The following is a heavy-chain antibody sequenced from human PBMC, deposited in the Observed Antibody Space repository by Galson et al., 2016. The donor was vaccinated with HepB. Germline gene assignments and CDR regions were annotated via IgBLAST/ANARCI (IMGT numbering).Heavy chain of an antibody. CDR2: ISYDAAKK. CDR1: GFTFVTYA. D-gene: IGHD2-2*01. Sequence: SLRLSCAASGFTFVTYALHWVRQVPGKGLEWVAVISYDAAKKYYADSVKGRFTISRDNYKNTLYLQMSNLRAEDTAVYFCARARRILVEAYFDPWGQGTLVTVSS. CDR3: ARARRILVEAYFDP. J-gene: IGHJ1*01. V-gene: IGHV3-30-3*01.